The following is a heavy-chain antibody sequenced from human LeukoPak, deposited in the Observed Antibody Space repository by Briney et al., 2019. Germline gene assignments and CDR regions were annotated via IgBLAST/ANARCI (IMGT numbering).Heavy chain of an antibody. D-gene: IGHD2-15*01. Sequence: GASVKVSCKASGGTFSSYAISWVRQAPGQGLEWMGRIIPILGIANYAQKFQGRVTITADKSTSTAYMELSSLRSEDTAVYYCARADQRSLFDYWGQGTLVTVSS. V-gene: IGHV1-69*04. CDR1: GGTFSSYA. J-gene: IGHJ4*02. CDR3: ARADQRSLFDY. CDR2: IIPILGIA.